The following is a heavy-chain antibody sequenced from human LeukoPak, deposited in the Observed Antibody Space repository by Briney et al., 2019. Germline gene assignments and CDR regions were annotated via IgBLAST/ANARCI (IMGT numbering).Heavy chain of an antibody. CDR3: AREPSGNFGQLVSSAEYFQH. Sequence: GGSLRLSCATSGFTFSNYAIHWVRQAPGKGLEWVADISFDGDNEYYADSVRGRFMIARDNSKNTVYLQMNSLTIGDTAVYYCAREPSGNFGQLVSSAEYFQHWGQGTRVTVSS. CDR2: ISFDGDNE. D-gene: IGHD5/OR15-5a*01. V-gene: IGHV3-30-3*01. CDR1: GFTFSNYA. J-gene: IGHJ1*01.